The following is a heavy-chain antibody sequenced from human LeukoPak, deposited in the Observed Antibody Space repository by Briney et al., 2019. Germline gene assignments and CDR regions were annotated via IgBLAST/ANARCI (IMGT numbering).Heavy chain of an antibody. V-gene: IGHV4-34*01. D-gene: IGHD6-19*01. CDR2: INHSGST. Sequence: SETLSPTCAVYGGSLSGYYWSWIRQPPGKGPEWIGEINHSGSTNYNPSLKSRVTISVDTSKNQFSLKLSSVTAADTAVYYCARSSGWYRKTYYFDYWGQGTLVTVSS. CDR1: GGSLSGYY. J-gene: IGHJ4*02. CDR3: ARSSGWYRKTYYFDY.